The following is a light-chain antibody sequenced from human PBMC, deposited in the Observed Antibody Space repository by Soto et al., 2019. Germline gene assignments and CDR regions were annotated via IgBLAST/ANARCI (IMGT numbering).Light chain of an antibody. CDR1: SSNIGAGYD. V-gene: IGLV1-40*01. CDR2: GNS. CDR3: QSYDSSLSVYV. Sequence: QSVLTQPPSVSGAPGQRVTISCTGSSSNIGAGYDVHWYQQLPGTAPKLVIYGNSNRPSGVPDRFSGSKSGTSGSLAITGLQAEDEADYYCQSYDSSLSVYVFGTGTKVTVL. J-gene: IGLJ1*01.